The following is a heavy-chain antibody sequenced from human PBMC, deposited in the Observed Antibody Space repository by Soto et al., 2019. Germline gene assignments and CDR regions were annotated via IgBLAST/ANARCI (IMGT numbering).Heavy chain of an antibody. CDR2: IYYTGST. Sequence: QVQLQESGPGLVKPSETLSLTCTVSGGSISSYYWSWIRQPPGKGLEWIGYIYYTGSTNYNPSLKRRGTITVDTSKNQLSLKLSSVTAADTAVYYCASLCSSTSCYDGYWGQGTLVTVSS. CDR1: GGSISSYY. D-gene: IGHD2-2*01. CDR3: ASLCSSTSCYDGY. J-gene: IGHJ4*02. V-gene: IGHV4-59*01.